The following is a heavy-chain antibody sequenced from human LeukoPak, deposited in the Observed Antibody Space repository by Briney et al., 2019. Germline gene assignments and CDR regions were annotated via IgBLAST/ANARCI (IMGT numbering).Heavy chain of an antibody. V-gene: IGHV3-74*01. D-gene: IGHD6-19*01. CDR1: GLTFSNYW. Sequence: GGPLRLSCAASGLTFSNYWMHWVRHAPGKGLVWVSRINSDASSTIYADSVKGRFAISRDNAKNTLYLHMNSLSAEDTAVYYCARAQSGWSDYFDYWGQGTLVTVSS. J-gene: IGHJ4*02. CDR3: ARAQSGWSDYFDY. CDR2: INSDASST.